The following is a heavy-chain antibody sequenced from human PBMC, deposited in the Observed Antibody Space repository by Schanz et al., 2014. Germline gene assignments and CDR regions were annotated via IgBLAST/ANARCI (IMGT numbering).Heavy chain of an antibody. Sequence: QVQLVQSGAEVKKPGSSVKVSCKASRSTFSSYTISWVRQARGQGLEWVGRFIPILDVGNYAQQFQGRVTFTADKSTSSAYMELSSLRYEDTAMYYCARAPTAYCSDTSCLGTPFDYWGQGTLVTVSS. CDR2: FIPILDVG. V-gene: IGHV1-69*02. J-gene: IGHJ4*02. CDR3: ARAPTAYCSDTSCLGTPFDY. D-gene: IGHD2-2*01. CDR1: RSTFSSYT.